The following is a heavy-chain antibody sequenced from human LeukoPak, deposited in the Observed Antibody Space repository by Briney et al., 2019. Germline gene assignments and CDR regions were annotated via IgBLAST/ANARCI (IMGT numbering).Heavy chain of an antibody. D-gene: IGHD6-19*01. J-gene: IGHJ4*02. CDR1: GFTFDDYA. CDR2: ISWNSGSI. Sequence: GGSLRLSCAASGFTFDDYAMHWVRHAPGKGLEWVSGISWNSGSIGYADSVKGRFTISRDNAKNSLYLQMNSLRAEDTALYYCAKDSRGIAVAGTIDYWGQGTLVTVSS. CDR3: AKDSRGIAVAGTIDY. V-gene: IGHV3-9*01.